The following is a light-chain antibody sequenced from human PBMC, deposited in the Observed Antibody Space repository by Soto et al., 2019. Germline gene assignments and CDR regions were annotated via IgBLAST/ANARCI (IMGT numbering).Light chain of an antibody. J-gene: IGKJ4*01. CDR1: QSISSY. CDR2: DAS. CDR3: QQRRDWPLT. V-gene: IGKV3-11*01. Sequence: EIVLTQSPDTLSLSPGEGATLSCRASQSISSYLAWYQQKPGQAPRLLIYDASNRAPGIPARFSGSGSRTDFTLTITSLEPEDFAVYYCQQRRDWPLTFGGGTRVESK.